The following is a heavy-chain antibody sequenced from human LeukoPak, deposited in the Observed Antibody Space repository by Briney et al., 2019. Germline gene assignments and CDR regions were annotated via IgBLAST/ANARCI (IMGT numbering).Heavy chain of an antibody. J-gene: IGHJ3*02. V-gene: IGHV4-30-2*01. D-gene: IGHD6-13*01. CDR2: IYHSGST. CDR1: GGSISSGGYS. Sequence: SQTLSLTCAVSGGSISSGGYSWSWIRQPPGKGLEWIGYIYHSGSTYYNPSLKSRVTMSVDTSKNQFSLKLSSVTAADTAVYYCAREGVGIAAAGTNAFDIWGQGTMVTVSS. CDR3: AREGVGIAAAGTNAFDI.